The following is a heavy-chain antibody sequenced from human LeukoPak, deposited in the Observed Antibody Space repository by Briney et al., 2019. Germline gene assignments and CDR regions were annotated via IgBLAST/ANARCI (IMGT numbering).Heavy chain of an antibody. CDR1: GGSVSSGSYY. V-gene: IGHV4-61*01. D-gene: IGHD6-19*01. CDR2: IYYSGMS. Sequence: SETLSLTCTVSGGSVSSGSYYWSWIRKPPGKGLGWNGYIYYSGMSNYNPSLKSRVTISVDTSKNQFSLKLSSVTAADTAVYYCAREVSVAGYYYYYYMDVWGKGTTVTVSS. CDR3: AREVSVAGYYYYYYMDV. J-gene: IGHJ6*03.